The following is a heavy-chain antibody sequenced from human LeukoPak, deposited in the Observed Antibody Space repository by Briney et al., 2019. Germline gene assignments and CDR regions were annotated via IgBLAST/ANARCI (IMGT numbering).Heavy chain of an antibody. CDR2: ISYDGSNK. J-gene: IGHJ5*02. CDR3: AKEVEDFWSGYYTLNWFDP. D-gene: IGHD3-3*01. Sequence: PGGSLRLSCAASGFTFSSYGMHWVRQAPGKGLEWVAVISYDGSNKYYADSVKGRFTISRDNSNNTLYLQMNSLRAEDTAVYYCAKEVEDFWSGYYTLNWFDPWGQGTLVTVSS. V-gene: IGHV3-30*18. CDR1: GFTFSSYG.